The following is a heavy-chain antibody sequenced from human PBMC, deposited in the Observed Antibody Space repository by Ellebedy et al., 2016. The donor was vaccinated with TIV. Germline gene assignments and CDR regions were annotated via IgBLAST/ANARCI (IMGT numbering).Heavy chain of an antibody. V-gene: IGHV3-23*01. CDR2: IRGSGVST. CDR1: GFTFSSYA. Sequence: GESLKISCAASGFTFSSYAMSWVRQAPGKGLEWVSAIRGSGVSTYYADSVKGRFTISRDNSKNTLYLQMNSLRAEDTAVYYCAKPMGPGGRFDAFDIWGQGTLVTVSS. D-gene: IGHD3-16*01. J-gene: IGHJ3*02. CDR3: AKPMGPGGRFDAFDI.